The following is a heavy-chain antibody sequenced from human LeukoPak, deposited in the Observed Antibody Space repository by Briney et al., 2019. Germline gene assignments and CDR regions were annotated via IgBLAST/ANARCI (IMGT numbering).Heavy chain of an antibody. D-gene: IGHD6-13*01. J-gene: IGHJ3*02. Sequence: PGGSLRLSCAASGFTFSSYAMHWVRQAPGKGLEWVAVISYDGSNKYYADSVKGRFTISRDNSKNTLYLQMNSLRAEDTAVYYCARTYSSSWYSWGDAFDIWGQGTMVTVSS. CDR1: GFTFSSYA. CDR3: ARTYSSSWYSWGDAFDI. CDR2: ISYDGSNK. V-gene: IGHV3-30-3*01.